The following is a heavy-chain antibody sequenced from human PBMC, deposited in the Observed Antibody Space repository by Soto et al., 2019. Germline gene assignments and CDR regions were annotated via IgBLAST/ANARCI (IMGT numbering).Heavy chain of an antibody. CDR3: ARGSGWLTF. D-gene: IGHD6-19*01. CDR2: ISYSGTT. CDR1: GGSISSHY. J-gene: IGHJ4*02. V-gene: IGHV4-59*11. Sequence: SETLSLTCTVSGGSISSHYWSWIRQPPGKGLEWIGYISYSGTTNYNPSLQGRVTISVDTSKSQFSLKLSSVTAADTAVYYCARGSGWLTFWGQGALVTVSS.